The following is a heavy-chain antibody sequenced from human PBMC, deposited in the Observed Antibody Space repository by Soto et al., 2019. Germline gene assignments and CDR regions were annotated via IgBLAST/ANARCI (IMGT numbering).Heavy chain of an antibody. J-gene: IGHJ4*02. CDR2: MNPNSGNT. CDR1: GYTFTSYD. CDR3: ARVLEAAATTNFDY. D-gene: IGHD6-13*01. V-gene: IGHV1-8*01. Sequence: QVQLVQSGAEVKKPGASVKVSCKASGYTFTSYDINWVRQATGQGLEWMGWMNPNSGNTGYAQKFQGRVTMTRNTSISTAYMELSSLRSEDTAVYYCARVLEAAATTNFDYWGQGTLVTVSS.